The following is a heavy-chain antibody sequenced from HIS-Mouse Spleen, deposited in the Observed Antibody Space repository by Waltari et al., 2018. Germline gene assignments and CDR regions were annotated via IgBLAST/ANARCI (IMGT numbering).Heavy chain of an antibody. CDR1: GGSNSSSSYY. Sequence: QLQLQESGPGLVKPSETLSLTCTVSGGSNSSSSYYWGWIRQPPGKGREWIGSIYYSGSTYYNPSLKSRVTISVDTSKNQFSLKLSSVTAADTAVYYCARVEGVLSYYDSSGYYYFDYWGQGTLVTVSS. CDR2: IYYSGST. CDR3: ARVEGVLSYYDSSGYYYFDY. V-gene: IGHV4-39*07. D-gene: IGHD3-22*01. J-gene: IGHJ4*02.